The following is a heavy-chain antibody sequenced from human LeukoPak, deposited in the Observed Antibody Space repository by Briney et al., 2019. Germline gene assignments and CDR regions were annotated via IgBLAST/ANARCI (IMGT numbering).Heavy chain of an antibody. CDR2: INSDGRST. J-gene: IGHJ3*02. D-gene: IGHD5-18*01. Sequence: GGCLRLSCAASGLTFSSYWLHWVRHAPGKGLVWVSRINSDGRSTTYADSVRGRFTISRDNSKNTLYLHMNSLRAEDTALYYCAKDTYSYRAFDIWGQGTMVTVSS. CDR3: AKDTYSYRAFDI. V-gene: IGHV3-74*01. CDR1: GLTFSSYW.